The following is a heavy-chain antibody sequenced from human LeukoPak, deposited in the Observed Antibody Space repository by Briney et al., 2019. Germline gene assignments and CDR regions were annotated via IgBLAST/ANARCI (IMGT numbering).Heavy chain of an antibody. Sequence: SETLSLTCTVSGGSISSYYWSWIRQPPGKGLEWIGYIYYSGSTNYNPSHKSRVTISVDTSKNQFSLKLSSVTAADTAVYYCARGKMVRGVVYYYYGMDVWGQGTTVTVSS. J-gene: IGHJ6*02. CDR1: GGSISSYY. CDR3: ARGKMVRGVVYYYYGMDV. D-gene: IGHD3-10*01. CDR2: IYYSGST. V-gene: IGHV4-59*01.